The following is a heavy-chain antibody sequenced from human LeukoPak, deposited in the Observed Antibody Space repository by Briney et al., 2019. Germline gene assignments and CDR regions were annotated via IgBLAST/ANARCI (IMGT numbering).Heavy chain of an antibody. CDR3: AIQWGSGGYDY. CDR2: IFPNDSDT. Sequence: HGESLKISCKGSEYSFTTYWIGWVRQLSGKGLEWMGIIFPNDSDTRYSPSFQGQVTISADKSIGTAYLQWSSLKASDTAMYYCAIQWGSGGYDYWGQGTLVTVSS. D-gene: IGHD1-26*01. J-gene: IGHJ4*02. V-gene: IGHV5-51*01. CDR1: EYSFTTYW.